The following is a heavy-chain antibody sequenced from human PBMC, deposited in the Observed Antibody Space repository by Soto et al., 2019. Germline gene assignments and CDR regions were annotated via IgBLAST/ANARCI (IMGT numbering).Heavy chain of an antibody. CDR2: ISYDGSNK. J-gene: IGHJ4*02. CDR1: GFTFSSYG. D-gene: IGHD3-16*02. V-gene: IGHV3-30*18. Sequence: QVQLVESGGGVVQPGRSLRLSCAASGFTFSSYGMHWVRQAPGKGLEWVAVISYDGSNKYYADSVKGRFTISRDNSKNTLYLQMNSLRAEATAVYYCAKDLPLSLGELSLLLDYWGQGTLVTVSS. CDR3: AKDLPLSLGELSLLLDY.